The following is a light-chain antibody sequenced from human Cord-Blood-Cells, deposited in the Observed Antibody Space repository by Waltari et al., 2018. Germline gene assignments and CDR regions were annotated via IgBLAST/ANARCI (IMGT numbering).Light chain of an antibody. Sequence: QSALTQPASVSGSPGQSITLSCTGTSSDVGGYNYVSWYQQHPGKAPNLMIYDVSNRPSGVSNRFSGSKSGNTASLTISGLQAEDEADYYCSSYTSSSTLGVFGGGTKLTVL. CDR3: SSYTSSSTLGV. J-gene: IGLJ3*02. CDR2: DVS. V-gene: IGLV2-14*01. CDR1: SSDVGGYNY.